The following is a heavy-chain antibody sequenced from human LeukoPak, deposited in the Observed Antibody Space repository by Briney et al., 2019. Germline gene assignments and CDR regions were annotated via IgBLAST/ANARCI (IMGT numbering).Heavy chain of an antibody. V-gene: IGHV3-30-3*01. Sequence: GGSLRLSCAAPGFTFSSYAMHWVRQAPGKGLEWVAVISYDGSNKYYADSVKGRFTISRDNSKNTLYLQMNSLRAEDTAVYYCARGGSYGPFDYWGQGTLVTVSS. CDR2: ISYDGSNK. CDR3: ARGGSYGPFDY. J-gene: IGHJ4*02. D-gene: IGHD1-26*01. CDR1: GFTFSSYA.